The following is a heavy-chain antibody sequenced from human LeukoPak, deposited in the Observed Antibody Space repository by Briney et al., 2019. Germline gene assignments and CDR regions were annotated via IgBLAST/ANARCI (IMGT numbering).Heavy chain of an antibody. CDR2: IYYSGST. CDR3: ARYISGWSSSFDP. D-gene: IGHD6-19*01. J-gene: IGHJ5*02. V-gene: IGHV4-39*07. CDR1: GGSISSNSYY. Sequence: SETLSLTCAVSGGSISSNSYYWGWIRQPPGKGLEWIGSIYYSGSTYYNPSLKSRVTISVDTSKNQFSLKLSSVTAADTAMHYCARYISGWSSSFDPWGQGTLVTVSS.